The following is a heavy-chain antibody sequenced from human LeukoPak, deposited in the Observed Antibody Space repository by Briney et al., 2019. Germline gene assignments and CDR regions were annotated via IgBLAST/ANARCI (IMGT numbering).Heavy chain of an antibody. D-gene: IGHD3-22*01. CDR1: GFIFSDYN. CDR2: ITLSSATI. Sequence: PGGSLRLSCAASGFIFSDYNMNWVRQAPGKGLEWVSYITLSSATIYYADSVKGRFTISRDNAKNSLYLQMNSLRAEDTAVYYCAKKGYYDGSGYYMYYFDHWGQGTLVTVSS. CDR3: AKKGYYDGSGYYMYYFDH. J-gene: IGHJ4*02. V-gene: IGHV3-48*01.